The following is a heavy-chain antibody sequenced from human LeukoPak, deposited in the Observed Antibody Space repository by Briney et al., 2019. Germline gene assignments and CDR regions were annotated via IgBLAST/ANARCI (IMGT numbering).Heavy chain of an antibody. V-gene: IGHV3-30*04. D-gene: IGHD6-13*01. CDR1: GFTFSSYA. CDR3: ATDGGIAAAAAAYYFDY. CDR2: ISYDGSNK. Sequence: GGSLRLSCAASGFTFSSYAMHWVRQAPGEGLEWVAIISYDGSNKYYSDSVKGRFTISRDNSKNTLYLQMNSLRPEDTALYYCATDGGIAAAAAAYYFDYWGQGTLVTVSS. J-gene: IGHJ4*02.